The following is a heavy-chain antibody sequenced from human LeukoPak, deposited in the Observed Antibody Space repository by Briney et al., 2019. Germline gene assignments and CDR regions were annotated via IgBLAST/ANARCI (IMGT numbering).Heavy chain of an antibody. CDR3: ARAEAPLRYFDKPIDY. CDR1: GYTFTGYY. D-gene: IGHD3-9*01. J-gene: IGHJ4*02. CDR2: INLNSGGT. Sequence: ASVKVSCKASGYTFTGYYMHWVRQAPGQGLEWMGWINLNSGGTNYAQKFQGRVTMTRDTSISTAYMELSRLRSDDTAVYYCARAEAPLRYFDKPIDYWGQGTLVTVSS. V-gene: IGHV1-2*02.